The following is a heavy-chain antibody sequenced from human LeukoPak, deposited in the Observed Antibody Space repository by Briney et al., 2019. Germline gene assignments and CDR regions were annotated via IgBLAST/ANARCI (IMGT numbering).Heavy chain of an antibody. CDR3: AAGLGESSGYYYVFGLS. V-gene: IGHV1-69*05. CDR1: GGTFSSYA. D-gene: IGHD3-22*01. Sequence: SVKVSCKASGGTFSSYAISWVRQAPGQGLEWMGGIIPIFGTANYAQKFQERVTITRDMSTSTAYMELSSLRSEDTAVYYCAAGLGESSGYYYVFGLSWGQGTLVTVSS. CDR2: IIPIFGTA. J-gene: IGHJ5*02.